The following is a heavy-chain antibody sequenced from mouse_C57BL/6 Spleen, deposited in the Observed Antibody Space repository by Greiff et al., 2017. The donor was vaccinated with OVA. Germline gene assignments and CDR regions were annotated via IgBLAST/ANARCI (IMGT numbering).Heavy chain of an antibody. CDR1: GYTFTSYW. J-gene: IGHJ2*01. V-gene: IGHV1-50*01. Sequence: QVQLQQPGAELVKPGASVKLSCKASGYTFTSYWMQWVKQRPGQGLEWIGEIDPSDSYTNYNQKFKGKATLTVDTSSSTAYMQLSSLTSEDSAVYYCARVTGPLFDYWGQGTTLTVSS. CDR3: ARVTGPLFDY. D-gene: IGHD4-1*01. CDR2: IDPSDSYT.